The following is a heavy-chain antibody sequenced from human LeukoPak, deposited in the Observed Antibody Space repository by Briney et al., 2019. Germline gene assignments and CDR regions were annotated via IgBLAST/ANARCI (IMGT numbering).Heavy chain of an antibody. Sequence: ASVKVSCKASGYTFTSYGISWVRQAPGQGLEWMGWISAYNGNTNYAQKLQGTVTMTTNSSTSTAYMELRSLRSDDTAVYYCARYRSGWYNWFDPWGQGTLVTVSS. CDR2: ISAYNGNT. D-gene: IGHD6-19*01. V-gene: IGHV1-18*01. J-gene: IGHJ5*02. CDR3: ARYRSGWYNWFDP. CDR1: GYTFTSYG.